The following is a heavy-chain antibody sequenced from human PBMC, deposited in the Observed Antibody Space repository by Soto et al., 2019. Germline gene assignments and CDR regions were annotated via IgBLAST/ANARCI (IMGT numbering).Heavy chain of an antibody. J-gene: IGHJ4*02. D-gene: IGHD1-26*01. Sequence: EVQLLESGADLIQPGGSLRLSCAASGFPFSEHSMSWVRQAPGKGLEWVSGLSGSGQSRYYADSVQGRFTISRDNRRRTLFLQMDSVRAEDTAVYYCAKSLGNPWEDYFFDCWGRGNLVTVSS. V-gene: IGHV3-23*01. CDR3: AKSLGNPWEDYFFDC. CDR1: GFPFSEHS. CDR2: LSGSGQSR.